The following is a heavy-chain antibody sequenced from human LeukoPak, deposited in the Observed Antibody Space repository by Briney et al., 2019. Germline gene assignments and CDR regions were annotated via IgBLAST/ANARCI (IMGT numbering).Heavy chain of an antibody. V-gene: IGHV3-23*01. CDR3: AKDFVVVPGNVNYFDY. J-gene: IGHJ4*02. Sequence: GGSLRLSCAASGFTFSSYGMYWVRQAPGKGLEWVSGISESGGSTYYADSVKGRFTISRDNSKNTLYLQMKSLRAEDTAVYYCAKDFVVVPGNVNYFDYWGQGTLVTVSS. CDR2: ISESGGST. D-gene: IGHD2-21*02. CDR1: GFTFSSYG.